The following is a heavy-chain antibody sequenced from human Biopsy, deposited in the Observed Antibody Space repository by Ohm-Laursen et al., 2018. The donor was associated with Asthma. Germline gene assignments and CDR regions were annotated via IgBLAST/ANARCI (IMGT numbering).Heavy chain of an antibody. CDR1: GVALSGYT. D-gene: IGHD2/OR15-2a*01. J-gene: IGHJ4*01. CDR3: AAGRTSLQGESLI. CDR2: IVFASGAT. Sequence: ASVKVSCNSSGVALSGYTFEWVRQARGLGLEWIAWIVFASGATNYAQNFQDRLTVTRDMSAGSVSMELRGLSSTDTAVYYCAAGRTSLQGESLIWGQGTLVSVTS. V-gene: IGHV1-58*01.